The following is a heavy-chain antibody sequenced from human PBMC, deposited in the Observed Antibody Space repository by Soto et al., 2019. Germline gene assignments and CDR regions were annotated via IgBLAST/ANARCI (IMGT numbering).Heavy chain of an antibody. Sequence: GGSLRLSCAASGFTLSGSAIHWVRQASGKGLEWVARIRSKTNNYATAYIESVKGRFTISRDDSRNTAFLQMDSLQTEDTAVYYCTRXHEADPPPNYYYHGMDVWGQGTAVTVSS. D-gene: IGHD6-19*01. V-gene: IGHV3-73*01. CDR3: TRXHEADPPPNYYYHGMDV. J-gene: IGHJ6*02. CDR2: IRSKTNNYAT. CDR1: GFTLSGSA.